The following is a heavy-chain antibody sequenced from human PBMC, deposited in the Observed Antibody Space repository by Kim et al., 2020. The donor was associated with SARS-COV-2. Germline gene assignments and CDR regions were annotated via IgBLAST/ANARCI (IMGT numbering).Heavy chain of an antibody. Sequence: RHSPSLKGRPTITKDTAKNQVVLTMTNMDPVDTATYYCARRVSFGGSFDYWGQGTLVTVSS. V-gene: IGHV2-5*01. J-gene: IGHJ4*02. CDR3: ARRVSFGGSFDY. D-gene: IGHD3-10*01.